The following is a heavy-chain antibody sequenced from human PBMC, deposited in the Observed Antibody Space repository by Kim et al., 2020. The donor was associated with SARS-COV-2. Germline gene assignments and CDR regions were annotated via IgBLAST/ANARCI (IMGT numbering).Heavy chain of an antibody. CDR3: ARGFDY. Sequence: SETLSLTCTVSGGSISSYYWSWIRQPPGKGLEWIGYIYYSGSTNYNRSLKSRLSISVDTSKNQFSLKLSTVTAADTAVDYCARGFDYWCQGTLVTVSS. J-gene: IGHJ4*02. V-gene: IGHV4-59*01. CDR1: GGSISSYY. CDR2: IYYSGST.